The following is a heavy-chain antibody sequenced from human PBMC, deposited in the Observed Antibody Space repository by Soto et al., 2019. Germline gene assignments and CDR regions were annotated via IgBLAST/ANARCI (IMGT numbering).Heavy chain of an antibody. CDR2: INHLETT. CDR1: GASITIGGYS. J-gene: IGHJ4*02. D-gene: IGHD1-26*01. CDR3: ASGGGSDSFDY. V-gene: IGHV4-30-2*01. Sequence: SETLSLTCTVSGASITIGGYSWSWIRQTPGKGLEWIGYINHLETTFYNPSFESRLTLSIDRAKNQFSLKLHSMSAADRAVYFCASGGGSDSFDYWGQGILVTVSS.